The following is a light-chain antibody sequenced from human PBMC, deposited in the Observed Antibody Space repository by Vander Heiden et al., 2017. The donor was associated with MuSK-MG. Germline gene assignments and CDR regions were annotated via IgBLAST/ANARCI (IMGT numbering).Light chain of an antibody. V-gene: IGKV1-39*01. CDR1: LSLTTY. J-gene: IGKJ1*01. CDR3: QQSYTIPT. CDR2: SAS. Sequence: DIQMTQSPSSLSASVGDRVIITCRASLSLTTYVHWYQQKPGKAPKLLIYSASTLQSGVPSRFSGSGSGTDFTLTMSSLQPEDFATYYWQQSYTIPTFGQGTKVEI.